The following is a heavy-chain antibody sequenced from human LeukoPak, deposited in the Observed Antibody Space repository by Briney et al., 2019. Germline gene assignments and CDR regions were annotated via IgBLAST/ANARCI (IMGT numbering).Heavy chain of an antibody. J-gene: IGHJ4*02. CDR3: ARVPEEYQLDY. Sequence: SEALSLTCAVSGGSIRSSNWWSWVRPPPGEGGEGIGEIYQSGSTNYNPTLKSRVTISVDKSKNQFSLKLSSVTAADTAVYYCARVPEEYQLDYWGQGTLVTVSS. V-gene: IGHV4-4*02. D-gene: IGHD2-2*01. CDR2: IYQSGST. CDR1: GGSIRSSNW.